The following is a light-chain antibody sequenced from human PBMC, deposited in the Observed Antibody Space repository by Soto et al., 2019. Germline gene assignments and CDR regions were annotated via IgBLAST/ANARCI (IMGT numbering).Light chain of an antibody. V-gene: IGLV1-44*01. J-gene: IGLJ1*01. CDR3: SSYTSSDTRV. CDR1: SSNIGNNA. CDR2: SNS. Sequence: QSVLTQPPSASGTPGQRVTISCSGSSSNIGNNAVNWYQQLPGTAPTLLIYSNSQRPSRVPDRFSGSKSGTSASLAISGLQSEDEADYYCSSYTSSDTRVFGTGTKLTVL.